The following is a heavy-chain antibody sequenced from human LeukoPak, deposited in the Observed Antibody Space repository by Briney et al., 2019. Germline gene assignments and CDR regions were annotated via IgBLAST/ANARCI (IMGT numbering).Heavy chain of an antibody. Sequence: GGSLRLSCAASGFTFSTYAMHWVRQAPGKGLEWVTSISYDGSDKFFAHSVQGRFTISRDNSKNTLFLQMNSLRAEDTAVYYCARAWDTTIHPGPFDYWGQGTLVTVSS. V-gene: IGHV3-30*01. CDR1: GFTFSTYA. D-gene: IGHD5-18*01. CDR3: ARAWDTTIHPGPFDY. J-gene: IGHJ4*02. CDR2: ISYDGSDK.